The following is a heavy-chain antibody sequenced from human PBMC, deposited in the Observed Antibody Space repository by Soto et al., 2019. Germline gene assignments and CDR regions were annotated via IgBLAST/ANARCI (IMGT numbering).Heavy chain of an antibody. CDR1: GFTVSNNY. J-gene: IGHJ4*02. V-gene: IGHV3-53*01. CDR2: IYSGGTT. CDR3: VRGATLIFDY. Sequence: GGSLRLSCAASGFTVSNNYMIWFRLPPGKGLEWVSLIYSGGTTYYADSVKGRFTISRDNAKNSLYLQMNSLRVEDTAFYYCVRGATLIFDYWAQRTLVTVSS.